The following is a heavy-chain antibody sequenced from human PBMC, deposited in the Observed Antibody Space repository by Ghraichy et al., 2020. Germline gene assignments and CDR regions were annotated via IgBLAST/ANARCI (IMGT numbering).Heavy chain of an antibody. V-gene: IGHV3-7*01. CDR1: GFTFSRTW. CDR2: IGPDGGEN. Sequence: GESLNISCAASGFTFSRTWMTWVRQVPGKGLQWVAHIGPDGGENYHVDSVKGRFTISRDNAKNSLYLQMNSLRAEDTAVYYCARDMDRTAVNPWGQGTLVTVSS. J-gene: IGHJ5*02. CDR3: ARDMDRTAVNP. D-gene: IGHD1-14*01.